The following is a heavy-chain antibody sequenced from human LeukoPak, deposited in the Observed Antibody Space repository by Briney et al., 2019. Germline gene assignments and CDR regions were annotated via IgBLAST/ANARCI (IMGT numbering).Heavy chain of an antibody. CDR2: INRDGSGT. D-gene: IGHD3-10*01. V-gene: IGHV3-74*01. CDR3: ARARQGDGDY. Sequence: GGSLRLSCAASGFTFSSYWMHWVRQPSGKGLVWVSRINRDGSGTSYVDSVKGRFTISRDNAKNTVYLQMNSLRAEDTAVYYCARARQGDGDYWGQGTLVTVSS. CDR1: GFTFSSYW. J-gene: IGHJ4*02.